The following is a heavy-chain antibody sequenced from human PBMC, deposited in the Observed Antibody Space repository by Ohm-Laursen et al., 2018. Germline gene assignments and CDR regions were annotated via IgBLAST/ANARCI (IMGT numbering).Heavy chain of an antibody. D-gene: IGHD3-22*01. V-gene: IGHV1-46*01. CDR2: INPSGGST. Sequence: ASVKVSCKASGYTFTSHYIHWVRQAPGQGLEWMGIINPSGGSTKYAQKFQGRVTMTTDTSTSTAYMELRSLRSDDTAVYYCARGTMIVVVIDYWGQGTLVTVSS. CDR1: GYTFTSHY. CDR3: ARGTMIVVVIDY. J-gene: IGHJ4*02.